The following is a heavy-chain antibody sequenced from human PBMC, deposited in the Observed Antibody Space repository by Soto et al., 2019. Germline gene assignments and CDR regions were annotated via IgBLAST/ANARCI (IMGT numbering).Heavy chain of an antibody. J-gene: IGHJ4*02. CDR2: IYYSGST. V-gene: IGHV4-59*01. CDR1: GGSISSYY. CDR3: AGDLYYDSSGLLGY. Sequence: SETLSLTCTVSGGSISSYYWSWIRQPPGKGLEWIGYIYYSGSTNYNPSLKSRVTISVDTSKNQFSLKLSSVTAADTAVYYCAGDLYYDSSGLLGYWGQGTLVTVSS. D-gene: IGHD3-22*01.